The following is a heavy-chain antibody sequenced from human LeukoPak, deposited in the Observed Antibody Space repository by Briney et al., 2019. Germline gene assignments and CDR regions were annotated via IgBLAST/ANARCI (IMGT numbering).Heavy chain of an antibody. CDR3: ARLALQEVGATQTYYLDY. J-gene: IGHJ4*02. Sequence: PSETLSLTCTVSGGSISSYYWSWIRQPAGKGLEWIGRIYTSGSTNYNPSLKSRVTMSVDTSKIQFSLKLSSVTAADTAVYYCARLALQEVGATQTYYLDYWGRGTLVTVSS. D-gene: IGHD1-26*01. CDR2: IYTSGST. V-gene: IGHV4-4*07. CDR1: GGSISSYY.